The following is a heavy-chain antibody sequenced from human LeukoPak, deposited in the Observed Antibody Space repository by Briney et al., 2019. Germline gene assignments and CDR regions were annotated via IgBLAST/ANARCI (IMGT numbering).Heavy chain of an antibody. Sequence: PSQTLSLTCTVSGGSISSGGYYWTWIRQHPGKGLEWIGYISYRGSTYYNPSLKSRVDISADTSKNHFSLKLSSVTVADTAVYFCARGTYYYASGAEDWGQGTLVSVSS. CDR3: ARGTYYYASGAED. CDR2: ISYRGST. CDR1: GGSISSGGYY. D-gene: IGHD3-10*01. V-gene: IGHV4-31*03. J-gene: IGHJ4*02.